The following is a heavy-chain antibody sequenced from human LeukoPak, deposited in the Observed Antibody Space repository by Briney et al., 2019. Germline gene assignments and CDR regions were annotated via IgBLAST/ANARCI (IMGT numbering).Heavy chain of an antibody. J-gene: IGHJ4*02. V-gene: IGHV4-34*01. D-gene: IGHD1-14*01. CDR1: GGSFSGYY. CDR3: ARGHRYLPRLDY. Sequence: SETLSLTCAVYGGSFSGYYWSWIRQPPGKGLEWIGEINHSGSTNYNPSLKSRVTISADTSKNQFSLKLSSVTAADTAVYYCARGHRYLPRLDYWGQGTLVTVSS. CDR2: INHSGST.